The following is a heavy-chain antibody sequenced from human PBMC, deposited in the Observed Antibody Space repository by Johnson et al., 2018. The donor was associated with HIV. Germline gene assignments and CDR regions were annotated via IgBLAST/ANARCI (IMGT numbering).Heavy chain of an antibody. CDR2: IKSKTDGGTT. D-gene: IGHD3-10*01. CDR3: TTDLIRRYYGSGLRDAFDI. Sequence: VQLVESGGGVVRPGGSLRLSCAASGFTFDDYAMSWVRQAPGKGLEWVGRIKSKTDGGTTDYAAPVKGRFTISRDDSKNTLYLQMNSLKTEDTAVYYCTTDLIRRYYGSGLRDAFDIWGQGTMVTVSS. CDR1: GFTFDDYA. V-gene: IGHV3-15*01. J-gene: IGHJ3*02.